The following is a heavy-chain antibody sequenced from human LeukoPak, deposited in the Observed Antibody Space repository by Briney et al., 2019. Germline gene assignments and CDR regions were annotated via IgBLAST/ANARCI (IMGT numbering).Heavy chain of an antibody. D-gene: IGHD6-13*01. CDR1: GGSFSGYY. J-gene: IGHJ4*02. V-gene: IGHV4-4*07. CDR2: IYTSGST. Sequence: SETLSLTCAVYGGSFSGYYWSWIRQPAGKGLEWIGRIYTSGSTNYNPSLKSRVTISVDTSKNQFSLKLSSVTAADTAVYYCAREAAAYYFDYWGQGTLVTVSS. CDR3: AREAAAYYFDY.